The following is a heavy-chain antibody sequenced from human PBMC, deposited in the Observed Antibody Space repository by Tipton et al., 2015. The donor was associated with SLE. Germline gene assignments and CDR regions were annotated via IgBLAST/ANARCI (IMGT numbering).Heavy chain of an antibody. CDR3: ARDGEWLPPRD. J-gene: IGHJ4*02. D-gene: IGHD3-3*01. V-gene: IGHV4-59*01. CDR1: GGSISSYY. CDR2: IYYSGST. Sequence: TLSLTCTVSGGSISSYYWSWIRQPPGKGLEWIGYIYYSGSTNYNPSLKSRVTISVDTSKNQFSLKLSSVTAADTAVYYCARDGEWLPPRDWGQGTLVTVSS.